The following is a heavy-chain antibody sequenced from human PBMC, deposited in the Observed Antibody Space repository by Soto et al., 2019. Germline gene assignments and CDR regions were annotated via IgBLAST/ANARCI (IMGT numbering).Heavy chain of an antibody. D-gene: IGHD5-12*01. CDR3: ATASRGYSGYDGVSAFDI. CDR2: FDPEDGET. J-gene: IGHJ3*02. V-gene: IGHV1-24*01. CDR1: GYTLTELS. Sequence: ASVKVSCKVSGYTLTELSMHWVRQAPGKGLEWMGGFDPEDGETIYAQKFQGRVTMTEDTSTDTAYMELSSLRSEDTAVYYCATASRGYSGYDGVSAFDIGGKGTMVTVS.